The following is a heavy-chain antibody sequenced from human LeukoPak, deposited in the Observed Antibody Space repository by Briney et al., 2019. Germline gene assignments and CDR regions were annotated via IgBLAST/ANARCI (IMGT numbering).Heavy chain of an antibody. CDR1: GASISNNKYF. CDR3: ARLSDRDPQHWFDP. V-gene: IGHV4-39*01. D-gene: IGHD3-10*01. J-gene: IGHJ5*02. CDR2: VYYIGTT. Sequence: PSETLSLTCAVSGASISNNKYFWAWIRQPPGKGLEWIGTVYYIGTTFYNPSLKSRLTLSVDTSKNQFSLKLGSVTAADTSVYYCARLSDRDPQHWFDPGGQGILVTVSS.